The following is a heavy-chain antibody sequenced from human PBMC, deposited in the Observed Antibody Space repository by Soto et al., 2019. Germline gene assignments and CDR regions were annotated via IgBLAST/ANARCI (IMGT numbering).Heavy chain of an antibody. CDR2: IYYSGST. D-gene: IGHD6-6*01. CDR1: GGSISSGGYY. J-gene: IGHJ5*02. Sequence: NPSETLSLTCTVSGGSISSGGYYWSWIRQHPGKGLEWIGYIYYSGSTYYNPSLKSRVTISVDTSKNQFSLKLSSVTAADTAVYYCARGGSYSSSFDPWGQGTLVTVSS. CDR3: ARGGSYSSSFDP. V-gene: IGHV4-31*03.